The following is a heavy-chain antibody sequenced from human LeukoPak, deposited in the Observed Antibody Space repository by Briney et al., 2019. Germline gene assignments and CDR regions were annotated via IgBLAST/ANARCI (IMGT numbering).Heavy chain of an antibody. D-gene: IGHD3-22*01. CDR2: IYYSGST. J-gene: IGHJ4*02. CDR1: GFTFSSYS. Sequence: GSLRLSCAASGFTFSSYSMNWVRQPPGKGLEWIGSIYYSGSTYYNPSLKSRVTISVDTSKNQFSLKLSSVTAADTAVYYCARVGKDSSGSFYYFDYWGQGTLVTVSS. CDR3: ARVGKDSSGSFYYFDY. V-gene: IGHV4-39*07.